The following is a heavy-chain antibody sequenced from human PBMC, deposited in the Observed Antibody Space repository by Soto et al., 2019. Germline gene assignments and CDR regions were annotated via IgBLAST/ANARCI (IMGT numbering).Heavy chain of an antibody. CDR2: IYWDDGQ. J-gene: IGHJ3*02. D-gene: IGHD2-21*01. CDR3: AHAYGGTSWPNDAFDI. V-gene: IGHV2-5*02. CDR1: GFSLSGDGVG. Sequence: QITLKESGPTLVKPTQTLTLTCTVSGFSLSGDGVGVGWIRQPPGKALEWLALIYWDDGQRYSPSLKTRLTSTKDTSKNQVVLTMTNMDPVDTATYYCAHAYGGTSWPNDAFDIWGQGTVVTVSS.